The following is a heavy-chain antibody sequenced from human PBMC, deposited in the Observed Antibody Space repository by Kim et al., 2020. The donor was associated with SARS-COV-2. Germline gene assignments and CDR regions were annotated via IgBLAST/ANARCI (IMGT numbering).Heavy chain of an antibody. D-gene: IGHD3-10*01. Sequence: GGSLILSCAASGFTFSSYAMSWVRQAPGKGLEWVSAISGSGGSTYYADSVKGRFTISRDNSKNTLYLQMNSLRAEDTAVYYCAGAELLWFGEFLRYYYYGMDVWGQGTTVTVSS. CDR3: AGAELLWFGEFLRYYYYGMDV. CDR2: ISGSGGST. J-gene: IGHJ6*02. CDR1: GFTFSSYA. V-gene: IGHV3-23*01.